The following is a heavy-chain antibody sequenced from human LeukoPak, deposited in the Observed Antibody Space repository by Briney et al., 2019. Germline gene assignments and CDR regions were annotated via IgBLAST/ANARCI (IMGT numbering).Heavy chain of an antibody. CDR1: GGSISSGDYY. D-gene: IGHD3-22*01. Sequence: SQTLSLTCTVSGGSISSGDYYWSWIRQPPGKGLEWIGYIYYSGSTYYNPSLKSRVTISVDTSKNQFSLKLSSMTAADTAVYYCARAYYYDSSGYYLGLDYWGQGTLVTVSS. CDR2: IYYSGST. CDR3: ARAYYYDSSGYYLGLDY. V-gene: IGHV4-30-4*01. J-gene: IGHJ4*02.